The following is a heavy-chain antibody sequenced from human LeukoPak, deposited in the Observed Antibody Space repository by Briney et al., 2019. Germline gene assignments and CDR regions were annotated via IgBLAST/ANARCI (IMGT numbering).Heavy chain of an antibody. CDR3: ARGPLVTTYYFDY. D-gene: IGHD3-9*01. J-gene: IGHJ4*02. CDR2: IASSGLNT. V-gene: IGHV3-30*04. CDR1: GFTFSNFP. Sequence: PGGSLRLSCSASGFTFSNFPMHWVRQAPGKGLEWVSLIASSGLNTYYADSVRGRFTISRDNSKNTLYLQMNSLRLEDTAVYYCARGPLVTTYYFDYWGQGTLVSVSS.